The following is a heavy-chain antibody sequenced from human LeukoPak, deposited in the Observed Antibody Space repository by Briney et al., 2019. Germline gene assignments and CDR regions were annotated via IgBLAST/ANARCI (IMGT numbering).Heavy chain of an antibody. V-gene: IGHV1-18*01. D-gene: IGHD2-2*02. CDR3: ARDDPGYCSSTSCYMHNWFDP. CDR1: GYTFTSYG. CDR2: INPNNGNT. Sequence: GASVKVSCKASGYTFTSYGIHWVRQAPGQGLEWMGLINPNNGNTNYAQKLQGRVTMTTDTSTSTAYMELTSLRSDDTAVYYCARDDPGYCSSTSCYMHNWFDPWGQGTLVTVSS. J-gene: IGHJ5*02.